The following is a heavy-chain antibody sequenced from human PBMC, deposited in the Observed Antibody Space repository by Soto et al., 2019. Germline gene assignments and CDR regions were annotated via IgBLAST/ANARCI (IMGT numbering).Heavy chain of an antibody. D-gene: IGHD3-3*01. Sequence: HPGGSLRLSCAASGFTFSSYAMSWVRQAPGKGLEWVSAISGSGGSTYYADSVKGRFTISRDNSKNALYLQMNSLRAEDTAVYYCAKGPSWFWSGPDIDYWGQGTLVTVSS. CDR1: GFTFSSYA. V-gene: IGHV3-23*01. J-gene: IGHJ4*02. CDR2: ISGSGGST. CDR3: AKGPSWFWSGPDIDY.